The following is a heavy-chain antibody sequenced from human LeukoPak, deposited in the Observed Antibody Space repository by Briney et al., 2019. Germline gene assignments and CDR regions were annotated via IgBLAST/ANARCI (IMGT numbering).Heavy chain of an antibody. D-gene: IGHD3-16*02. CDR3: ARQGRRLGELSLLRGSYFDY. CDR2: IYYSGST. CDR1: GGSISSSSYY. Sequence: PSETLSLTCTVSGGSISSSSYYWGWIRQPPGKGLECIGSIYYSGSTYYNPSLKSRVTISVDTSKNQFSLKLSFVTAADTAVYYCARQGRRLGELSLLRGSYFDYWGQGTLVTVSS. V-gene: IGHV4-39*01. J-gene: IGHJ4*02.